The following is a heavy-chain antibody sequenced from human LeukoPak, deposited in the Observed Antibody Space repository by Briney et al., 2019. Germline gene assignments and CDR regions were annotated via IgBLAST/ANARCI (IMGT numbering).Heavy chain of an antibody. CDR3: ARDVPGSGLNLDY. J-gene: IGHJ4*02. D-gene: IGHD3-10*01. Sequence: LSETLSLTCAVSGGSVGDSYWRTWVRQSPGKGLEWIGEIFHSGSTSYNPSLKGRVTFSLEKSKNQFSLRLNSMTAADTAVYYCARDVPGSGLNLDYWGQGTLVTVSS. CDR1: GGSVGDSYW. CDR2: IFHSGST. V-gene: IGHV4-4*02.